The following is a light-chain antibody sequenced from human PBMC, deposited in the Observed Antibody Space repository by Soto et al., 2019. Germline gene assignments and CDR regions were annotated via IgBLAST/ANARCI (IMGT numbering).Light chain of an antibody. V-gene: IGKV3D-15*01. CDR1: QSVSSN. CDR2: GAS. J-gene: IGKJ1*01. CDR3: QQDNDGPPWT. Sequence: EIVLTQSPGTLSLSPGDRATLSCRASQSVSSNFLAWYQQKPGQAPRLLIYGASIRATGIPDRFSGSGSGTDFTLTISSLQSEDFAVYYCQQDNDGPPWTFGQGTKVEIK.